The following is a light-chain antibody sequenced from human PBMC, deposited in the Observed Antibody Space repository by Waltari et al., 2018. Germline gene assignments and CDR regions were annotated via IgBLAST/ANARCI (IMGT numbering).Light chain of an antibody. CDR1: QSISSY. Sequence: DIQMTQSPSSLSASVGDRVTITCRASQSISSYLNWYQQKPGKAPNLLIYAASSLQSGVPSRFSGGRSGTEFTLTISSLQPEDFATYYCQQSYSTPHTFGQGSKLEIK. V-gene: IGKV1-39*01. J-gene: IGKJ2*01. CDR3: QQSYSTPHT. CDR2: AAS.